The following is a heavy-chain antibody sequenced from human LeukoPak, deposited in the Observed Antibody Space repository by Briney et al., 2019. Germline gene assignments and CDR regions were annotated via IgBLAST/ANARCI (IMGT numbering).Heavy chain of an antibody. CDR3: ARVLFRGSSRFDY. V-gene: IGHV1-2*06. D-gene: IGHD1-26*01. CDR2: SNPNSGAT. J-gene: IGHJ4*02. CDR1: GYTFTDNY. Sequence: GASVKVSCKASGYTFTDNYIHWVRQAPGQGLEWMGRSNPNSGATNYAQNFLGRVTMARDTSISTAYMALNSLTSDDTAVYYCARVLFRGSSRFDYWGQGTLVIVSS.